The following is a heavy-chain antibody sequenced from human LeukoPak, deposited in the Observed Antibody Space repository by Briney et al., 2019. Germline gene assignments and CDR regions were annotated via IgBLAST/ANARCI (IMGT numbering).Heavy chain of an antibody. D-gene: IGHD2-21*02. Sequence: PGGSLRLSCAASGFTVSSNYMSWVRQAPGKGLEWVSVIYGGGSTYYADSVKGRFTISRDNSKNTLHLQMNSLRAEDAAVYYCAREVGVTAIPSWGQGTLVTVSS. CDR1: GFTVSSNY. CDR2: IYGGGST. CDR3: AREVGVTAIPS. J-gene: IGHJ5*02. V-gene: IGHV3-66*01.